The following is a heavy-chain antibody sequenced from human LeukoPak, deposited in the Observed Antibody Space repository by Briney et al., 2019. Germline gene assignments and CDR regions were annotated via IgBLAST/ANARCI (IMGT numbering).Heavy chain of an antibody. D-gene: IGHD6-19*01. CDR3: ARRGPVGGGWGFDY. J-gene: IGHJ4*02. Sequence: ASVTVSFKCTVYTFTIYGFSWARQPHAQGLGWMGWISGDYGKTDSAQNLQGRVTMTSDTSTSTAYMELRSLTSDETAVYYCARRGPVGGGWGFDYWGQGTLVTVSS. CDR1: VYTFTIYG. CDR2: ISGDYGKT. V-gene: IGHV1-18*01.